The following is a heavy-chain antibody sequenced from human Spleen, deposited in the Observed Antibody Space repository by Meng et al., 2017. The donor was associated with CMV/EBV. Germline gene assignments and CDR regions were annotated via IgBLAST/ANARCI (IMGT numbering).Heavy chain of an antibody. CDR2: ISATSSYI. D-gene: IGHD6-19*01. CDR3: AKDPSDWYVGDIDY. Sequence: GESLKISCAASGFTFSSYAMSWVRQAPGKGMEWVSSISATSSYIYYADSVKGRFTISRDNGKNSLYLQMYSLRGEDTAVYYCAKDPSDWYVGDIDYWGQGTLVTVSS. CDR1: GFTFSSYA. V-gene: IGHV3-21*04. J-gene: IGHJ4*02.